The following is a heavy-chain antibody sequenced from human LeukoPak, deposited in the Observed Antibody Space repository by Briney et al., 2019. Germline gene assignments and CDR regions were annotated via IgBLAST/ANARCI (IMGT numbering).Heavy chain of an antibody. D-gene: IGHD7-27*01. CDR1: GASLNSGGYY. J-gene: IGHJ4*02. V-gene: IGHV4-61*08. Sequence: SETLSLTCTVSGASLNSGGYYWNWIRQPPGKEPEWIGYIYYSGSTNYNRSLKSRVTISVDTSKNQFSLKLTSVTAADTAVYYCARRPTGDPKFDYWGQGTLVTVSS. CDR3: ARRPTGDPKFDY. CDR2: IYYSGST.